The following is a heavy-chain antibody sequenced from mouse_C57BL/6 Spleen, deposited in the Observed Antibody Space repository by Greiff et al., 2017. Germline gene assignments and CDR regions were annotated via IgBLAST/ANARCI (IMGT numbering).Heavy chain of an antibody. CDR1: GYTFTSYW. D-gene: IGHD2-1*01. CDR3: ERSKVDGNSFAY. V-gene: IGHV1-55*01. Sequence: QVQLQQPGAELVKPGASVKMSCKASGYTFTSYWITWVKQRPGQGLEWIGDIYDGSGSTNYNEKFKSKATLTVDTTSSTAYMQLSSLTSEDSAVYYCERSKVDGNSFAYWGQGTLVTVSA. J-gene: IGHJ3*01. CDR2: IYDGSGST.